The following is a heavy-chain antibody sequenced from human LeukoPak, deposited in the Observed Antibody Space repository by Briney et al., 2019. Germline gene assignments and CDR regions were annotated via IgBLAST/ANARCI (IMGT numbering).Heavy chain of an antibody. V-gene: IGHV1-69*05. CDR3: ATIYRYCSGGSCYGGDYFDY. CDR2: IIPIFGTA. CDR1: GGTFSSYA. J-gene: IGHJ4*02. Sequence: SVKVSCKASGGTFSSYAISWVRQAPGQGLEWMGGIIPIFGTANYAQKFQGRVTITTDESTSTAYMELSSLRSEDTAVYYCATIYRYCSGGSCYGGDYFDYWGQGTLVTVSS. D-gene: IGHD2-15*01.